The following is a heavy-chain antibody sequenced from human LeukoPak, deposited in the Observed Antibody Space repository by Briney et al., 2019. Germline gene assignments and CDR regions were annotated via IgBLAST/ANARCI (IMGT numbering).Heavy chain of an antibody. J-gene: IGHJ3*02. CDR1: GFTVSSNY. CDR2: IYSGGST. D-gene: IGHD3-22*01. Sequence: TGGSLRLSCAASGFTVSSNYMSWVRQAPGKGLEWVSVIYSGGSTYYADSVKGRFTISRDNSKNTLYLQMNSLRAEDTAVYYCARDVPVTTDAFDIWGQGIMVTVSS. V-gene: IGHV3-53*01. CDR3: ARDVPVTTDAFDI.